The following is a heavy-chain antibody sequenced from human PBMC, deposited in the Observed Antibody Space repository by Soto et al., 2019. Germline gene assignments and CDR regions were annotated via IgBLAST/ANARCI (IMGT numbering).Heavy chain of an antibody. CDR1: GYTFTRYG. V-gene: IGHV1-18*01. J-gene: IGHJ6*02. CDR2: ISGYNGDT. D-gene: IGHD1-1*01. CDR3: ATTGQPPYYEYGMDV. Sequence: QGQLVQSGAEVKKPGASVKVSCKASGYTFTRYGISWVRQAPGQGLEWMGWISGYNGDTNYAQKFQGRVTMTVETATNAAFMGLRSLTSDDRAVYYCATTGQPPYYEYGMDVWGQGTTVTVSS.